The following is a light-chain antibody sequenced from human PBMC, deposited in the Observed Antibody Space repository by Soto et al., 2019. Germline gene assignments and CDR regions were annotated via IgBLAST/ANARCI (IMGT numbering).Light chain of an antibody. CDR1: SGDVGAYNY. V-gene: IGLV2-14*01. J-gene: IGLJ1*01. CDR2: DVS. CDR3: RSFTNTDSYV. Sequence: QSALTQPASVSGSPGQSITISCTGTSGDVGAYNYVSWYQQHPGKAPRLMIYDVSNRPSGASNRFSGSKSGNTASLTISGLHSEDEADYYCRSFTNTDSYVFGTGTKVTVL.